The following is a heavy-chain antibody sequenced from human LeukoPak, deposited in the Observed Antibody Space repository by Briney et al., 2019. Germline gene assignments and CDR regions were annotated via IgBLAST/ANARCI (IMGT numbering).Heavy chain of an antibody. CDR1: GDSIASTAYY. J-gene: IGHJ4*02. D-gene: IGHD3/OR15-3a*01. V-gene: IGHV4-39*01. CDR3: TRGLGHAKSGY. CDR2: IHFSGTI. Sequence: SETLSLTCTVSGDSIASTAYYWGWSRQPPGKGLEWLGMIHFSGTIYDNPSLASRVTISVDTSKNQFSLKVTSVTAADTAVYYCTRGLGHAKSGYWGQGTLVTVSS.